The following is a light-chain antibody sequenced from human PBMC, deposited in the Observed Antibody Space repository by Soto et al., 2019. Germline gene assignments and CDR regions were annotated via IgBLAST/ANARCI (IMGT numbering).Light chain of an antibody. CDR1: QGISSW. J-gene: IGKJ3*01. CDR3: QQYNSYSIFT. Sequence: DIQMTQSPSTLSASVGDRVTITCRASQGISSWLAWYQQKPGKAPKLLIYKASSLESGVPSRFSGSGSGTEFTLTISILQPDDFATYYCQQYNSYSIFTFGPGTKVDIK. CDR2: KAS. V-gene: IGKV1-5*03.